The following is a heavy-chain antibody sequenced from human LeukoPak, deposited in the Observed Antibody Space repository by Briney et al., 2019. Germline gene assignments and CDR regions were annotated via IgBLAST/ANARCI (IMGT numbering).Heavy chain of an antibody. V-gene: IGHV3-30*02. Sequence: GGSLRLSCAASGFTFSSYGMHWVRQAPGKGLEWVAFIRYDGSNKYYADSVKGRFTISRDNSKNTLYLQMNSLRAEDTAVHYCAKDLIAADPYYFDYWGQGTLVTVSS. CDR1: GFTFSSYG. CDR2: IRYDGSNK. CDR3: AKDLIAADPYYFDY. J-gene: IGHJ4*02. D-gene: IGHD6-13*01.